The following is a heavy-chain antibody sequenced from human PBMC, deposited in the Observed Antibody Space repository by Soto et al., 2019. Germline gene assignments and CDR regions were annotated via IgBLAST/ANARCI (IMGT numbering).Heavy chain of an antibody. J-gene: IGHJ4*02. V-gene: IGHV1-24*01. Sequence: ASVKVSCKVSGYTLTELSMHWVRQAPGKGLEWMGGFDPEDGETIYAQKFQGRVTMTEDTSTDTAYMELRSLRSDDTAVYYCARDQSLSRQVAPDFWGQGTLVTVSS. CDR1: GYTLTELS. CDR2: FDPEDGET. CDR3: ARDQSLSRQVAPDF.